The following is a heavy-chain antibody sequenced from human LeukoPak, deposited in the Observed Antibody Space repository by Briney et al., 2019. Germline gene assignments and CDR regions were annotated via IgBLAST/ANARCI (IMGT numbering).Heavy chain of an antibody. Sequence: ASVKVSCKASGYTFTSYGISWVRQAPGQGLEWMGWISAYNGNTNYAQKLQGRVTMTTDTSTSTAYMELRSLRSDDTAVYYCARVPYYYDSSGYYTEGGYYYYYYMDVWGKGTTVTISS. J-gene: IGHJ6*03. CDR2: ISAYNGNT. V-gene: IGHV1-18*01. CDR3: ARVPYYYDSSGYYTEGGYYYYYYMDV. D-gene: IGHD3-22*01. CDR1: GYTFTSYG.